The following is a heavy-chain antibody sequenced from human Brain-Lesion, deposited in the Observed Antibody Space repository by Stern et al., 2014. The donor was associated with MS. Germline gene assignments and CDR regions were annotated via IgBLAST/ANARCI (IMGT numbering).Heavy chain of an antibody. V-gene: IGHV3-23*04. J-gene: IGHJ3*02. D-gene: IGHD3-16*02. CDR1: GFRFSSYA. CDR3: AKGVWGSYLNAFDM. Sequence: EVQLVESGGGFVQPGGSLRLSCAASGFRFSSYAMSWVRQAPGKGLEWVSGISPSAGGTYYADSVKGRFTISRDKTKNTLFLQMNSLRAEDTAVYYCAKGVWGSYLNAFDMWGQGTMVTVSS. CDR2: ISPSAGGT.